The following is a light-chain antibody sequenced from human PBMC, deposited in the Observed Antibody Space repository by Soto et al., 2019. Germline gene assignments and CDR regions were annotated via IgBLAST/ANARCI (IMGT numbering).Light chain of an antibody. CDR3: QQFRNWPWT. CDR2: GAS. Sequence: EIVLTQSPGTLSLSPGERATLSCRASQSISINLAWYQHKPGQAPRLLIHGASTRATGVPARISGSGSGTEFTLTISSLQSEDFAVYYCQQFRNWPWTFGQGTRLEIK. V-gene: IGKV3D-15*01. CDR1: QSISIN. J-gene: IGKJ5*01.